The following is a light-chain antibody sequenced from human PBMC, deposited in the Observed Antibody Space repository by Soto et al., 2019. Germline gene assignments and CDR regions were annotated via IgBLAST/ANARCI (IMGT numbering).Light chain of an antibody. J-gene: IGLJ3*02. V-gene: IGLV1-36*01. CDR2: YDD. CDR3: AAWDGSLNAWV. CDR1: SSNIGNND. Sequence: QSVLTQPPSVSGAPRQRVTISCTGSSSNIGNNDVNWYQQLPGKTPKLLIYYDDLLPSGVSDRFSGSKSGTSASLAISGLQSEDEADYYCAAWDGSLNAWVFGGGTKLTVL.